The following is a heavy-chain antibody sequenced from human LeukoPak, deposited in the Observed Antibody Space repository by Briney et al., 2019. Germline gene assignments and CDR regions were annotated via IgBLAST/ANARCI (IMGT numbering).Heavy chain of an antibody. V-gene: IGHV3-11*01. CDR3: AREEQQLDRAFDY. D-gene: IGHD6-13*01. J-gene: IGHJ4*02. CDR1: GFTFSDYY. CDR2: ISSSGSTI. Sequence: GGSLRLSCAASGFTFSDYYMSWIRQAPGKGLEWVSYISSSGSTIYYAGSVKGRLTISRDNAKNSLYLQMNSLRAEDTAVYYCAREEQQLDRAFDYWGQGTLVTVSS.